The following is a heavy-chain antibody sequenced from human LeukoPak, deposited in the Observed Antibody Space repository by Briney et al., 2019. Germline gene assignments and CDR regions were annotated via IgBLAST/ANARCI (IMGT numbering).Heavy chain of an antibody. CDR3: ARWVVSYYFDY. J-gene: IGHJ4*02. CDR1: GGSISSGGYY. V-gene: IGHV4-30-2*01. CDR2: IYHSGST. Sequence: PSETLSLTCTVSGGSISSGGYYWSWIRQPPGKGLEWIGYIYHSGSTYYNPSLKSRVTISVDRSKNQFSLKLSSVTAADTAVYYCARWVVSYYFDYWGQGTLVTVSS. D-gene: IGHD2-15*01.